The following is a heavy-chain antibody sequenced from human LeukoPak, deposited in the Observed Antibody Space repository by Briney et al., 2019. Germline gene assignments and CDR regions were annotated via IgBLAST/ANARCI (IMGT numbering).Heavy chain of an antibody. CDR2: ISSSSSYI. J-gene: IGHJ6*03. Sequence: GGSLRLSCAAPGFTFSSYSMNWVRQAPGKGLEWVSSISSSSSYIYYADSVKGRFTISRDNAKNSLYLQMNSLRAEDTAVYYCARGTYYYGSGSLPYMDVWGKGTTVTVSS. V-gene: IGHV3-21*01. CDR3: ARGTYYYGSGSLPYMDV. CDR1: GFTFSSYS. D-gene: IGHD3-10*01.